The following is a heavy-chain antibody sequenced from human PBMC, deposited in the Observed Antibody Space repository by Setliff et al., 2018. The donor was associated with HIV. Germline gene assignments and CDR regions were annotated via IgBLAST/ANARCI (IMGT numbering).Heavy chain of an antibody. CDR3: AKGVKWLGP. CDR1: GFPVSGNY. Sequence: HPGGSLRLSCAASGFPVSGNYVTWVRQAPGKGLEWVSVIYSDGRTFYADPVKGRFTISRDDSKNTVYLQMHSLRVDDTAAYYCAKGVKWLGPWGQGTLVTVTS. V-gene: IGHV3-53*01. CDR2: IYSDGRT. D-gene: IGHD3-16*01. J-gene: IGHJ5*02.